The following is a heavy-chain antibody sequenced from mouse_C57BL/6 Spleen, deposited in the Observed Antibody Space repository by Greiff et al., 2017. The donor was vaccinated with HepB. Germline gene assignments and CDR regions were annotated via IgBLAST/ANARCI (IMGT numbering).Heavy chain of an antibody. CDR1: GFTFTDYY. V-gene: IGHV7-3*01. J-gene: IGHJ2*01. D-gene: IGHD6-1*01. CDR2: IRNKANGYTT. Sequence: EVQLVESGGGLVQPGGSLSLSCAASGFTFTDYYMSWVRQPPGKALEWLGFIRNKANGYTTEYSASVKGRFTISRDNSQSILYLQMNALRAEDSATYYCARLNRYFDYWGQGTTLTVSS. CDR3: ARLNRYFDY.